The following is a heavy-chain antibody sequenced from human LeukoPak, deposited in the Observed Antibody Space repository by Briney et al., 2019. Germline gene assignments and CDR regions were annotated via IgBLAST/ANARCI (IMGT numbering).Heavy chain of an antibody. V-gene: IGHV1-2*02. CDR1: VYTFTGYY. CDR2: INPNSGGT. CDR3: ATGEAVATTRGYYYYMDV. J-gene: IGHJ6*03. Sequence: ASVKVSCKASVYTFTGYYMHWVRQAPGQGLEWMGWINPNSGGTNYAQKFQGRVTMTRDTSISTAYMELSRLRSDDTAVYYCATGEAVATTRGYYYYMDVWGKGTTVTVSS. D-gene: IGHD5-12*01.